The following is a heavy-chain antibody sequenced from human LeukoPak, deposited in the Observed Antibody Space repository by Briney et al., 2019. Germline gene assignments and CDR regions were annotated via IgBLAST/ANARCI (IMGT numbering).Heavy chain of an antibody. CDR2: IKQDGSEK. Sequence: GGSLRLSCAASGFTVSSNYMSWVRQAPGKGLEWVANIKQDGSEKKYVHSVKGRFTISRDNAKRSLYLQMNSLRAEDTAVYYCARGKYDSSGYPLLGFDYWGQGTLVTVSS. CDR1: GFTVSSNY. CDR3: ARGKYDSSGYPLLGFDY. D-gene: IGHD3-22*01. J-gene: IGHJ4*02. V-gene: IGHV3-7*01.